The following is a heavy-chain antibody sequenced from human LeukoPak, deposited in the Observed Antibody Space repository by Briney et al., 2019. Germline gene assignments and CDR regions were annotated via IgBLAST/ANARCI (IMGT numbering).Heavy chain of an antibody. CDR1: GGSISSYY. V-gene: IGHV4-59*01. CDR3: ARVNWNDGLYY. D-gene: IGHD1-1*01. CDR2: IYYSGST. J-gene: IGHJ4*02. Sequence: SETLSLTCTVSGGSISSYYWSWIRQPPGKGLEWIGYIYYSGSTNYNPSLKSRVTISVDTSKNQFSLKLSSVTAADTAVYYCARVNWNDGLYYWGQGTLVTVSS.